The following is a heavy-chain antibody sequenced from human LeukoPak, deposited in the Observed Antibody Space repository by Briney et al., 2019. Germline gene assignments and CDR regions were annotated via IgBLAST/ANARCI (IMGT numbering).Heavy chain of an antibody. D-gene: IGHD2-2*01. V-gene: IGHV3-33*01. CDR2: IYSDESNK. J-gene: IGHJ4*02. CDR3: ARVRGSTDWYVDY. Sequence: GGSLRLSCAVSGFTLSSYGMHWVRQAPGKGLEWVAIIYSDESNKYYADSVRGRFTISRDISKNTLFLQMNSLSAEDTAVYYCARVRGSTDWYVDYWGQGTLVIVSS. CDR1: GFTLSSYG.